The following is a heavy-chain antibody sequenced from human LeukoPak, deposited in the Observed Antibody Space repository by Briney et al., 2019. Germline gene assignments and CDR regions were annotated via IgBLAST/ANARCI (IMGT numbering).Heavy chain of an antibody. CDR1: VYTFTSYG. V-gene: IGHV1-18*01. J-gene: IGHJ5*02. D-gene: IGHD3-10*01. Sequence: ASVKVSCKASVYTFTSYGISWVRQAPGQGLEWMGWISAYNGNTTYAQKLQGRVTMTTDTSTSTAYMGLRSLRSDDTAVYYCARGSFAYTDNWFDPWGQGTLVTVSS. CDR3: ARGSFAYTDNWFDP. CDR2: ISAYNGNT.